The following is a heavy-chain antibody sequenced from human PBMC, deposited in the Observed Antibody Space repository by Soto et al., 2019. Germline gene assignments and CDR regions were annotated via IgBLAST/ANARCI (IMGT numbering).Heavy chain of an antibody. CDR2: IYSGGST. J-gene: IGHJ4*02. CDR3: ARGYGSSHGFGY. V-gene: IGHV3-53*01. D-gene: IGHD5-18*01. CDR1: GFSVSTNY. Sequence: LRLSCAASGFSVSTNYLTWVRQAPGKGLDWVSLIYSGGSTYYADSVKGRFTISRDNSKNTVFLQMNSLRAEDTAVYYCARGYGSSHGFGYWGQGTLVTVYS.